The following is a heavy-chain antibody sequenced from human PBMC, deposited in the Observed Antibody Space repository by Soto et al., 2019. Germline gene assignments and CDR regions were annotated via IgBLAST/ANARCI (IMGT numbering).Heavy chain of an antibody. J-gene: IGHJ6*02. CDR2: IIPIFGTA. V-gene: IGHV1-69*13. D-gene: IGHD3-10*01. CDR3: ASGMAYYYGSGISYGMDV. CDR1: GGTFSSYA. Sequence: ASVKVSCKASGGTFSSYAISWVRQAPGQGLEWMGGIIPIFGTANYAQKFQGRVTITADESTSTAYMELSSLRSEDTAVYYCASGMAYYYGSGISYGMDVWGQGTTVTVSS.